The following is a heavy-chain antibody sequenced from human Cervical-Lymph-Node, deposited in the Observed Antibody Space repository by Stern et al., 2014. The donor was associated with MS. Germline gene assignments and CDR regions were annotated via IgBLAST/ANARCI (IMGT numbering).Heavy chain of an antibody. D-gene: IGHD6-13*01. J-gene: IGHJ6*02. CDR3: ARRKYSSSYYYYFGMDV. V-gene: IGHV5-51*03. Sequence: EVQLVQSGAEVKKPGESLRISCKGSGYTFSNYWIGWVRQMPGKGLEWIGSIFPGASDARYSPSFQGQITISADKSSNTAFLQWNSLKASDTAMYYCARRKYSSSYYYYFGMDVWGQGTTVTVSS. CDR1: GYTFSNYW. CDR2: IFPGASDA.